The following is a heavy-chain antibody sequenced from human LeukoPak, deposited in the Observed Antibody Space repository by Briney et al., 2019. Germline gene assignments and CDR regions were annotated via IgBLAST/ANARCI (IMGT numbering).Heavy chain of an antibody. CDR1: GFTFSSYE. D-gene: IGHD3-22*01. CDR3: HPLAYVSN. CDR2: ISSSGSTI. J-gene: IGHJ4*02. Sequence: GGSLRLSCAASGFTFSSYEMNWVRQAPGKGLEWVSYISSSGSTIYYADSVKGRFIASRDDARKTVYLQMSSLRAEDTAVYYCHPLAYVSNWGQGTLVTVSS. V-gene: IGHV3-48*03.